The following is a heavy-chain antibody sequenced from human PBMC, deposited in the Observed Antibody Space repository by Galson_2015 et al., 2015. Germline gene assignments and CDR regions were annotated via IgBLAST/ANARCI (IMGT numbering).Heavy chain of an antibody. CDR3: ARDHGVVVGGGDAFDI. D-gene: IGHD2-2*01. CDR2: IYGGGST. Sequence: SLRLSCAASGFTVSSDYMSWVRQAPGKGLEWLSVIYGGGSTYYADSVKGRFPLSRANSKNTLYLQMNNLRAEDTAVYYCARDHGVVVGGGDAFDIWGQGTMVTVSS. CDR1: GFTVSSDY. J-gene: IGHJ3*02. V-gene: IGHV3-53*01.